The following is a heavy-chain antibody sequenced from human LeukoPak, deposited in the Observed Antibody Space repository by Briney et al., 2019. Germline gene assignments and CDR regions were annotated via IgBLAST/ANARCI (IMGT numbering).Heavy chain of an antibody. V-gene: IGHV1-46*01. CDR3: ARGGAAYCGGDCPPNDY. Sequence: ASVKVSCKASGYTFTGYYMHWVRQAPGQGLEWMGIINPSGGSTSYAQKFQGRVTMTRDMSTSTVYMELSSLRSEDTAVYYCARGGAAYCGGDCPPNDYWGQGTLVTVSS. J-gene: IGHJ4*02. CDR1: GYTFTGYY. CDR2: INPSGGST. D-gene: IGHD2-21*02.